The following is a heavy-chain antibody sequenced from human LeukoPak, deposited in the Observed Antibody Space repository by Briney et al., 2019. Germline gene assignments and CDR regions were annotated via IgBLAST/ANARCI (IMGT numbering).Heavy chain of an antibody. CDR1: GASINTSNSY. CDR2: IYYTGRT. Sequence: SETLSLTCTVSGASINTSNSYWAWIRQPPGKGLESIGNIYYTGRTYSNASLNSRVTISVDTSKNQFSLKLTSVTAADTAVYYCARQGSMTRGGYWLDPWGQGTLVIVSS. J-gene: IGHJ5*02. CDR3: ARQGSMTRGGYWLDP. D-gene: IGHD3-10*01. V-gene: IGHV4-39*01.